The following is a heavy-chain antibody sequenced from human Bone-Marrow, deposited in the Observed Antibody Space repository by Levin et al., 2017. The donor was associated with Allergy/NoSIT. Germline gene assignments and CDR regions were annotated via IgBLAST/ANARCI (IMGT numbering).Heavy chain of an antibody. CDR1: GFTFSNAW. V-gene: IGHV3-15*01. J-gene: IGHJ6*02. CDR2: IKSKTDGGTT. D-gene: IGHD2-2*02. CDR3: TTARAQLLYVGPSDGYYYYDYGMDV. Sequence: GGSLRLSCAASGFTFSNAWMSWVRQAPGKGLEWVGRIKSKTDGGTTDYAAPVKGRFTISRDDSKNTLYLQMNSLKTEDTAVYYCTTARAQLLYVGPSDGYYYYDYGMDVWGQGTTVTVSS.